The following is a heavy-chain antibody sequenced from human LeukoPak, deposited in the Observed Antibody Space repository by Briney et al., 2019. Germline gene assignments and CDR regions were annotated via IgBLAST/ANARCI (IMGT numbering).Heavy chain of an antibody. V-gene: IGHV1-2*02. Sequence: ASVKVSCKASGYTFTGYYMHWVRQAPGQGLEWMGWINPNSGGTNYAQKFQGRVTMTRDTSISTAYMELSRLRSDDTAVYYCAYGSGSYYKPFDPWGQGTLVTVSS. CDR3: AYGSGSYYKPFDP. J-gene: IGHJ5*02. D-gene: IGHD3-10*01. CDR1: GYTFTGYY. CDR2: INPNSGGT.